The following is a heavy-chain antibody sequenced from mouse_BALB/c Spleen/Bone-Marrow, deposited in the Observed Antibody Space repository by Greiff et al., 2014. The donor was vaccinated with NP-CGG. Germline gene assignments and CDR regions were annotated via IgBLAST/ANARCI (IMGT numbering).Heavy chain of an antibody. J-gene: IGHJ3*01. V-gene: IGHV1S29*02. CDR2: IYPYNGGT. CDR1: GYTFTDYN. CDR3: ARATTAGFAY. Sequence: DVKLVESGPELVKPGASVKISCKASGYTFTDYNMHWVKQSHGKSLEWIGYIYPYNGGTGYNQKFKSKATLTVDNSSSAAYMELRSLTSEDFAVYYCARATTAGFAYWGQGTLVTVSA. D-gene: IGHD1-2*01.